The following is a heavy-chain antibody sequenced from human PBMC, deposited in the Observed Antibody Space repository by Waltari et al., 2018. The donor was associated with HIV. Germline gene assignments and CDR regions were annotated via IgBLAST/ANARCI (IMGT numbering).Heavy chain of an antibody. J-gene: IGHJ4*02. CDR2: IEGDGSTT. Sequence: EVQLVESGGGLVQPGGSLRLSCAASGFTFSKYWMHWIRQAPGKGLEWVSRIEGDGSTTYYVDSVKGRFTISRDNAKNTLYLQMNYLSAEDTALYFCARDLYYGADYWGQGTLVTVSS. CDR1: GFTFSKYW. D-gene: IGHD3-10*01. V-gene: IGHV3-74*01. CDR3: ARDLYYGADY.